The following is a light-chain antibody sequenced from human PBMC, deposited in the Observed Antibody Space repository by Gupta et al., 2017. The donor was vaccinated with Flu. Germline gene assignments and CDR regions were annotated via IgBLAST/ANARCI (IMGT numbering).Light chain of an antibody. Sequence: RVTIACSGSSSNIGRKTVNWYQQLTGTAPKVLIYKDNQRPSGVPDRLAASKYGKSASLAVRGLQSEDEADYYCAAWDDSLSGGILGGGTKLTVL. J-gene: IGLJ2*01. CDR1: SSNIGRKT. CDR3: AAWDDSLSGGI. V-gene: IGLV1-44*01. CDR2: KDN.